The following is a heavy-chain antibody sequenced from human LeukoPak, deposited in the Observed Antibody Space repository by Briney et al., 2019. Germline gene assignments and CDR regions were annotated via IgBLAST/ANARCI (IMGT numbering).Heavy chain of an antibody. Sequence: GESLKISCKGPGYSFTSYWIGWVRQMPGKGLEWMGIIYPGDSDTRYSPSFQGQVTISADKSISTAYQQWSSLKASDTAMYYCARPAYCGGDCYSVLGIWGQGTMVTVSS. CDR2: IYPGDSDT. D-gene: IGHD2-21*02. CDR3: ARPAYCGGDCYSVLGI. CDR1: GYSFTSYW. V-gene: IGHV5-51*01. J-gene: IGHJ3*02.